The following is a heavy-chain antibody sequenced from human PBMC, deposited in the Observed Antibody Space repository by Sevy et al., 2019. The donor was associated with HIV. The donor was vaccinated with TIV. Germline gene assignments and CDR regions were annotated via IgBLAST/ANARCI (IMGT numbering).Heavy chain of an antibody. CDR2: IWYDGSQK. V-gene: IGHV3-33*01. CDR1: GFPFSSFA. D-gene: IGHD1-26*01. Sequence: GGSVRLSCSASGFPFSSFAMHWVRQAPGKGLEWVALIWYDGSQKYFADSLKGRLTISRDNSKNTLFLQMNSLRAEDTAVYYCARPILGVTTSTYFDSWGQGTLVTVSS. J-gene: IGHJ4*02. CDR3: ARPILGVTTSTYFDS.